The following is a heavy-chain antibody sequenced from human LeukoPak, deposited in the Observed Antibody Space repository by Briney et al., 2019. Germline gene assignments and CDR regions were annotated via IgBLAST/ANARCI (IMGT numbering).Heavy chain of an antibody. CDR2: IYSTGST. V-gene: IGHV4-39*01. J-gene: IGHJ4*02. Sequence: SETLSLTCTVSGGSISSSSYYWGWIRQPTGKGLEWIGSIYSTGSTYYNPSPKSRVAISVDTSKNQFSLRLSSVTAADTAVYLCARYVVSGAGTYYFDYWGQGSLVTVSS. CDR1: GGSISSSSYY. D-gene: IGHD3-10*01. CDR3: ARYVVSGAGTYYFDY.